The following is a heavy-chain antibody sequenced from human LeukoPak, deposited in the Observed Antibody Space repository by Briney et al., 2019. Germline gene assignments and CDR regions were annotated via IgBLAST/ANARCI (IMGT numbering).Heavy chain of an antibody. D-gene: IGHD6-19*01. CDR3: AREAVAGYYYGMDV. J-gene: IGHJ6*02. V-gene: IGHV3-48*03. CDR2: ISSSGSTI. CDR1: GFTFSSYA. Sequence: HTGGSLRLSCVASGFTFSSYAMHWVRQAPGKGLEWVSYISSSGSTIYYADSVKGRFTISRDNAKNSLYLQMNSLRAEDTAVYYCAREAVAGYYYGMDVWGQGTTVTVSS.